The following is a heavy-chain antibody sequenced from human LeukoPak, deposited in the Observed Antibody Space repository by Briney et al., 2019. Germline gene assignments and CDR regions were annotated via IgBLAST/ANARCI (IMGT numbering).Heavy chain of an antibody. CDR3: ARSDSGYDY. J-gene: IGHJ4*02. CDR1: GFTISSYW. Sequence: GGSLRLSCAASGFTISSYWMHWVRQTPGKGLVRVSYISNDGTTTRYADSVKGRFSISRDNAQNTLYLQMNSLRAEDTAVYYCARSDSGYDYWGQGTLVTVSS. CDR2: ISNDGTTT. V-gene: IGHV3-74*01. D-gene: IGHD3-9*01.